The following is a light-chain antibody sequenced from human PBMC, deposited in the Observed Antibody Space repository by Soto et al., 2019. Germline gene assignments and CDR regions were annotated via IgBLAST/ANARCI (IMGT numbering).Light chain of an antibody. J-gene: IGKJ1*01. CDR3: QQYKSGST. Sequence: DIQMTQSPSTLSTSVGDRATITSLATQNIDRWLAWYQQKPGKAPKLLIYEASSLEGGVPSRFSGSGSGTEFTLTVSGLQAEDFATYWCQQYKSGSTFGQGTKLDFK. CDR1: QNIDRW. CDR2: EAS. V-gene: IGKV1-5*01.